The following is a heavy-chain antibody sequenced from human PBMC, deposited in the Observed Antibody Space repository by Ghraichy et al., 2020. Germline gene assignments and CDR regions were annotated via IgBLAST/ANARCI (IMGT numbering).Heavy chain of an antibody. CDR3: ARQGGSSPGPLDY. J-gene: IGHJ4*02. D-gene: IGHD2-15*01. CDR2: IYYSGST. Sequence: SQTLSLTCTVSGGSISSYYWSWIRQPPGKGLEWIGYIYYSGSTNYNPSLKSRVTISVDTSKNQFSLKLSSVTAADTAVYYCARQGGSSPGPLDYWGQGTLVTVSS. CDR1: GGSISSYY. V-gene: IGHV4-59*01.